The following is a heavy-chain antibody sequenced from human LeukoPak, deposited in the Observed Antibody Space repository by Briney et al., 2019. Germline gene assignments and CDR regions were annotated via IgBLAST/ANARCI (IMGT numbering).Heavy chain of an antibody. CDR3: ARSPWNSYDY. D-gene: IGHD5-12*01. CDR1: GYTFTSYW. Sequence: GESLKISCQGSGYTFTSYWIGWVRQMPGKGLEWMGIIHPGDSDTRYSPSFRGQATISVDKSISTAYLQWSSLKASDTAMYYCARSPWNSYDYWGQGTLVTVSS. CDR2: IHPGDSDT. V-gene: IGHV5-51*01. J-gene: IGHJ4*02.